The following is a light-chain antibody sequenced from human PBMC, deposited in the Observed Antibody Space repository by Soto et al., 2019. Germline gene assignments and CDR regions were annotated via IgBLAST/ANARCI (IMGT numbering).Light chain of an antibody. V-gene: IGKV3-15*01. CDR2: GIS. CDR3: QQYSDWPRT. J-gene: IGKJ1*01. CDR1: QSVNSN. Sequence: EIVMTQHPANLSVSPGERATLSCRASQSVNSNYLAWYQQKPGQAPRLLIYGISKRATGIPDRFSGSGSGTEFTLTISSLQSEDSAVYYCQQYSDWPRTFGQGTKVDI.